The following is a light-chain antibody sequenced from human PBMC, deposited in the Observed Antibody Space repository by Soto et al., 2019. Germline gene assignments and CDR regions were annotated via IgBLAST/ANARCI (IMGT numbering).Light chain of an antibody. J-gene: IGKJ1*01. CDR2: DSS. CDR3: QQYDGYFQQT. Sequence: DIQMTQSPSTLFASVGDRVTITCRASQSVRNWLAWYQQKPGRAPQLLIYDSSTLEPGVPSRFRGSGSGTEFTLTINGLQPADFANYYCQQYDGYFQQTLGQGTKVDIK. V-gene: IGKV1-5*01. CDR1: QSVRNW.